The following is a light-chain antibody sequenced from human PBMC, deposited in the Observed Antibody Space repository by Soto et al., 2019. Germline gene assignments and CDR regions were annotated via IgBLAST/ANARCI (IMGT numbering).Light chain of an antibody. Sequence: DIQMTQSPSSLSASVKDRITNTCRASQSISSYLNWYQQKPRKAPKLLIYAASRLQSGVPSRFSGSGSGTDFSLTISSLQPEDFATYYCQQSYSTPITFGQGTRLEI. CDR3: QQSYSTPIT. J-gene: IGKJ5*01. V-gene: IGKV1-39*01. CDR1: QSISSY. CDR2: AAS.